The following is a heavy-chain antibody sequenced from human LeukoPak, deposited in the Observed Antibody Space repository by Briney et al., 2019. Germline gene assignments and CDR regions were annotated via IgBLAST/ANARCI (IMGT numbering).Heavy chain of an antibody. J-gene: IGHJ3*02. D-gene: IGHD3-22*01. CDR3: ARAAPPNYYDSSGYANDAFDI. CDR2: IIPIFGTA. V-gene: IGHV1-69*06. Sequence: ASVKVSCKASGGTFSSYAISWVRQAPGQGLEWMGGIIPIFGTANYAQKFQGRVTITADKSTSTAYMELSSLRSEDTAVYYCARAAPPNYYDSSGYANDAFDIWGQGTMVTVSS. CDR1: GGTFSSYA.